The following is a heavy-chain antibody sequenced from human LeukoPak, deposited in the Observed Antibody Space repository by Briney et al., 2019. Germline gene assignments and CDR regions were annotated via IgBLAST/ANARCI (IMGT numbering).Heavy chain of an antibody. D-gene: IGHD1-26*01. CDR1: GFTFSSYS. CDR3: ASSGSYRFDY. V-gene: IGHV3-48*02. CDR2: ITASGTAM. Sequence: GGSLRLSCAASGFTFSSYSMNWVRQAPGKGLEWVSHITASGTAMFYADSVKGRFTISRGNAKNSLYLQMNSLRDEDTAVYYCASSGSYRFDYWGQGTLVTVSS. J-gene: IGHJ4*02.